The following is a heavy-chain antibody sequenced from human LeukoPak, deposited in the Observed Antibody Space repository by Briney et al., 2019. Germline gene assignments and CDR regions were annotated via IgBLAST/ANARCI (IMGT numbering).Heavy chain of an antibody. Sequence: GGSLRLSCAASGFTFDNYGMSWVRQAPGKGLEWVSGINWNGGSTGYADSVKGRFTISRDNAKNSLYLQMNSLRAEDTALYYCARGSEYYDSSGYYYAGVDYWGPGTLVTVSS. D-gene: IGHD3-22*01. CDR2: INWNGGST. CDR1: GFTFDNYG. CDR3: ARGSEYYDSSGYYYAGVDY. V-gene: IGHV3-20*04. J-gene: IGHJ4*02.